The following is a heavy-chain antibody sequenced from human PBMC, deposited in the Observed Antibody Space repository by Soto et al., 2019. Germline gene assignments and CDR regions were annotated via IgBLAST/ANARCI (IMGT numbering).Heavy chain of an antibody. D-gene: IGHD2-15*01. V-gene: IGHV1-2*02. CDR1: GYTFTGYY. J-gene: IGHJ6*02. CDR2: INPNSGGT. Sequence: ASVKVSCKASGYTFTGYYMHWVRQAPGQGLEWMGWINPNSGGTNYAQKFQGRVTMTRDTSISTAYMELSRLRSDDTAVYYCARDEVVEYYYYSGMDVWGQGTTVTVSS. CDR3: ARDEVVEYYYYSGMDV.